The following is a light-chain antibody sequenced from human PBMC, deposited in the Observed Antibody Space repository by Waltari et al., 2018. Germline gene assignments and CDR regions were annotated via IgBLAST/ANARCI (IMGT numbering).Light chain of an antibody. Sequence: QSALTQPASVSGSPGQSITISCTGTSSDVGSYNLVSWYQQHPGKAPKLKIYEVSKRPSGVAKRFSGSKSGNTASLTSSGLQAEDEADYYCCSYAGSSTFVFGTGTKVTVL. J-gene: IGLJ1*01. V-gene: IGLV2-23*02. CDR1: SSDVGSYNL. CDR3: CSYAGSSTFV. CDR2: EVS.